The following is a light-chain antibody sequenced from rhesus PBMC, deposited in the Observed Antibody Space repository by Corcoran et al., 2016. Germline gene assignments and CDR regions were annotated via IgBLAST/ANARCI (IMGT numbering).Light chain of an antibody. Sequence: QAALTQPRSVSGSPGQSVAISCTGTSSDIGGYNYVSWYQQHPGTAPIVMVYEVTKRPSGVSDRFSGSKSGNTASLTISGLQAEDESDYYCRSYAGSDTYIFGAGTRLSVL. V-gene: IGLV2-32*02. CDR2: EVT. CDR3: RSYAGSDTYI. J-gene: IGLJ1*01. CDR1: SSDIGGYNY.